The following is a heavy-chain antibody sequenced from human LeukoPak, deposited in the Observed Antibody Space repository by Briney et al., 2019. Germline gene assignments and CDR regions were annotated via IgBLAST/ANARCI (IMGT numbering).Heavy chain of an antibody. CDR2: IKHSGST. V-gene: IGHV4-34*01. Sequence: SETLSLTCAVYGGSFSDYYWSWIRQSPGKGLEWIGEIKHSGSTNYNPSLKSRVSISVDTSKNQFSLKVSSVTAADTAVYFCARDYGSEAAFDIWGRGIMVTVSS. CDR1: GGSFSDYY. CDR3: ARDYGSEAAFDI. D-gene: IGHD6-19*01. J-gene: IGHJ3*02.